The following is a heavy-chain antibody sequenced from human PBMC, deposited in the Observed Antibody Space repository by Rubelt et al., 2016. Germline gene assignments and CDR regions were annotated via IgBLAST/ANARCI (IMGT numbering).Heavy chain of an antibody. J-gene: IGHJ4*02. CDR2: ISDSGGST. D-gene: IGHD3-10*01. CDR3: AKDYYGSGSYYYQFDY. Sequence: EVQLLESGGDLVQPGGSLRLSCAASRFTFSSYAMSWVRQAPGKGLEWVSTISDSGGSTYYADPVKGRFNISRDNSKNTLYLQRNSLRAEDTAVYYCAKDYYGSGSYYYQFDYWGQGTLVTVSS. CDR1: RFTFSSYA. V-gene: IGHV3-23*01.